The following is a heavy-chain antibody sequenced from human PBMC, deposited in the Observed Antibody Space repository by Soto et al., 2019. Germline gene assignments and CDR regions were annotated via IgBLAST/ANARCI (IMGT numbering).Heavy chain of an antibody. CDR1: GFTFNSYG. Sequence: QVHLVESGAGVVQPGRSVRLSCAASGFTFNSYGMHWVRQAPGKGLEWVALTWNDGTNKYYADSVKGRFTISRDNSKNTLYLQMNSLRVEDTAVYYCARDLDLYGDSCFDYWGQGTLVTVSS. J-gene: IGHJ4*02. V-gene: IGHV3-33*01. CDR2: TWNDGTNK. CDR3: ARDLDLYGDSCFDY. D-gene: IGHD4-17*01.